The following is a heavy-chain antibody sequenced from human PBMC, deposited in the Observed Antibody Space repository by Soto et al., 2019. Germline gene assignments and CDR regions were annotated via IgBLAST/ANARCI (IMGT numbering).Heavy chain of an antibody. CDR2: ISSNGGST. V-gene: IGHV3-64*01. D-gene: IGHD3-9*01. CDR3: ARDRSRFRYDILTGSDV. CDR1: GFTFSSYA. J-gene: IGHJ6*04. Sequence: EVQLVESGGGLVQPGGSLRLSCAASGFTFSSYAMHWVRQAPGKGLEYVSAISSNGGSTYYANSVKGRFTISRDKSKNTLYLQMGSLRAEDMAVYYCARDRSRFRYDILTGSDVWGKGTTVTVSS.